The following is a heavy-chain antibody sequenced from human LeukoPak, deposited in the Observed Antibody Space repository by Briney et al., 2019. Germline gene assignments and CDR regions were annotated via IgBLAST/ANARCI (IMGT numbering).Heavy chain of an antibody. J-gene: IGHJ4*02. CDR2: ISWNSGSI. CDR1: GFTFDDYA. D-gene: IGHD2-2*01. V-gene: IGHV3-9*01. Sequence: PGRSLRLSCAASGFTFDDYAMHWVRQAPGKGLEWVSGISWNSGSIGYADSVKGRFTISSDNAKNSLYLQMNSLRAEDTALYYCAKDKDQLLLYYFDYWGQGTLVTVSS. CDR3: AKDKDQLLLYYFDY.